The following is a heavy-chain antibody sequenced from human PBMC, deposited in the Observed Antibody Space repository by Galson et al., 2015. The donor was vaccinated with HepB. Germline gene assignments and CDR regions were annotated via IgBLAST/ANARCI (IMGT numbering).Heavy chain of an antibody. V-gene: IGHV1-3*01. CDR1: GYTFTSYA. D-gene: IGHD6-13*01. J-gene: IGHJ4*02. CDR2: INAGNGNT. CDR3: ARAAAGTLVYFDY. Sequence: PVKVSCRASGYTFTSYAMHWVRQAPEQRLEWMGWINAGNGNTKYSQKFQGRVTITRDTSASTAYMELSSLRSEDTAVYYCARAAAGTLVYFDYWGQGTLVTVSS.